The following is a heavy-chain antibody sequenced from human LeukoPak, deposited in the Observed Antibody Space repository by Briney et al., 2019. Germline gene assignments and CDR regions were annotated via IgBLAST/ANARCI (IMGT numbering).Heavy chain of an antibody. CDR2: LYSSGYT. CDR3: ARVYSLGFWSGYYVG. V-gene: IGHV3-66*01. D-gene: IGHD3-3*01. CDR1: TFSVSTNY. Sequence: GGSLRLSCAASTFSVSTNYMSWVRQAPGEGREWISVLYSSGYTKYADSVRGRFSISRDNSENTLSLQMNSLRAEDTAIYYCARVYSLGFWSGYYVGWGQGNLVTVSP. J-gene: IGHJ4*02.